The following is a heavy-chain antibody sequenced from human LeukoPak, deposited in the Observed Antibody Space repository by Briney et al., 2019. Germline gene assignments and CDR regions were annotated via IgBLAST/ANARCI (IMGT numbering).Heavy chain of an antibody. J-gene: IGHJ4*02. CDR3: ARGSVDTAVVSEYYFDY. D-gene: IGHD5-18*01. CDR2: ISGYNGNT. CDR1: GYTLTSYG. Sequence: ASVKVSCKASGYTLTSYGISWVRQAPGQGLEWMGWISGYNGNTNYAQKLQGRVTMTTDTSTSTAYMELRSLRSDDTAVYYCARGSVDTAVVSEYYFDYWGQGTLVTVSS. V-gene: IGHV1-18*01.